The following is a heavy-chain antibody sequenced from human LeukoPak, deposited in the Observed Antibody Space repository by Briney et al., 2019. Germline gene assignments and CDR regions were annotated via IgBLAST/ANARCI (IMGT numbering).Heavy chain of an antibody. CDR1: GFTFGSYG. Sequence: GGSLRLSCAASGFTFGSYGMNWVRKAPGKGLEWVSYISSSGSTIYYADSVKGRFTISRDNAKNSLYLQMNSLRAEDTAVYYCAELGITMIGGVWGKGTTVTISS. CDR3: AELGITMIGGV. V-gene: IGHV3-48*04. CDR2: ISSSGSTI. J-gene: IGHJ6*04. D-gene: IGHD3-10*02.